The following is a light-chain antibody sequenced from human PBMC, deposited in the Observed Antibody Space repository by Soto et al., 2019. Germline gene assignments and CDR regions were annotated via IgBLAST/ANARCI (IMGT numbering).Light chain of an antibody. V-gene: IGLV2-14*01. CDR1: SSDVGGYNY. CDR3: CSYTTSSTRV. CDR2: EVS. J-gene: IGLJ3*02. Sequence: QSALTQPASVSGSPGQSITISCTGTSSDVGGYNYVSWYQQHPAKAPKLMIYEVSNRPSGVSHRFSGSKSGNTASLTISGLQAEDEDDYDCCSYTTSSTRVFGGGTKLTVL.